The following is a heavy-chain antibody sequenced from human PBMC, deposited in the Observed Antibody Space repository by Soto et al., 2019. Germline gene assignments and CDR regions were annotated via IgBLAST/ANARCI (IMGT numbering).Heavy chain of an antibody. CDR2: IRSKAYGGTT. J-gene: IGHJ3*02. CDR3: TRDLILIRPDHVFDT. V-gene: IGHV3-49*03. Sequence: GGSLRLSCTASGFTFGDYAMSWFRQAPGKGLEWVGFIRSKAYGGTTEYAASVKGRFTISRDDSKSIAYLQMNSLKTEDTAVYYCTRDLILIRPDHVFDTWGQGTMVTVSS. CDR1: GFTFGDYA. D-gene: IGHD2-21*01.